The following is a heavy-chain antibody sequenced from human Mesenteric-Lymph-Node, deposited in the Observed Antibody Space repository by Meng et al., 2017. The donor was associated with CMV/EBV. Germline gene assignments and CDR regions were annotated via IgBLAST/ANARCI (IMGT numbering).Heavy chain of an antibody. V-gene: IGHV1-69*02. Sequence: QVQLVQSGAEVKMPGSSVKVSCKASGGTFSSYTISWVRQAPGQGLEWMGRIIPILGIANYAQKFQGRVTITADKSTSTAYMELSSLRSEDTAVYYCAGGIAAAGSRWFDPWGQGTLVTVSS. CDR2: IIPILGIA. D-gene: IGHD6-13*01. CDR1: GGTFSSYT. CDR3: AGGIAAAGSRWFDP. J-gene: IGHJ5*02.